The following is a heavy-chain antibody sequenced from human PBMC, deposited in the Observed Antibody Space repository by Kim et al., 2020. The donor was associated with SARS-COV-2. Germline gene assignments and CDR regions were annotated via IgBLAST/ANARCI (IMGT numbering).Heavy chain of an antibody. CDR1: GLTLSDSI. D-gene: IGHD1-1*01. CDR3: CRALKGGYAMDV. CDR2: IRSKANNDAT. Sequence: GGSLRLSCAASGLTLSDSILHWVRQAPGRGLEWVGRIRSKANNDATTYAASVRGRFTLSRDDSQNTAFLQMNSLNLEDTAVYYCCRALKGGYAMDVWGQGATVIVSS. J-gene: IGHJ6*02. V-gene: IGHV3-73*01.